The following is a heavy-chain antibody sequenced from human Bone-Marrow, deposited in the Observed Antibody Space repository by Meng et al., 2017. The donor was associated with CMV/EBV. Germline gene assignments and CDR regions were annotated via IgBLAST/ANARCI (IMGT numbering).Heavy chain of an antibody. CDR1: GGSINNYY. J-gene: IGHJ6*02. CDR2: SYYSGST. CDR3: ARAGSAMVRGGKGAIFYYYGMDV. D-gene: IGHD3-10*01. Sequence: SETLSLTCTVSGGSINNYYWSWIRQPPGKGLEWIGYSYYSGSTNYNPSLKSRVTISVDTSKNQFSLKLSSVTAADTAVYYCARAGSAMVRGGKGAIFYYYGMDVWGQGTTVTVSS. V-gene: IGHV4-59*01.